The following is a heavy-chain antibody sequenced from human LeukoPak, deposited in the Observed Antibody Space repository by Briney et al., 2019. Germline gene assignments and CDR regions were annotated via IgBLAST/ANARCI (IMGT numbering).Heavy chain of an antibody. CDR3: AKGRSAGSSWKYYGMDV. J-gene: IGHJ6*02. V-gene: IGHV3-23*01. Sequence: QPGGSLRLSCAASGFTFSSYAMTWVRQAPGKGLEWVSAIGGSGGSTYYADFVKGRFTISRDNSKNTLWLQINSLRAEDTAVYYCAKGRSAGSSWKYYGMDVWGQGTTVTVSS. CDR2: IGGSGGST. D-gene: IGHD6-13*01. CDR1: GFTFSSYA.